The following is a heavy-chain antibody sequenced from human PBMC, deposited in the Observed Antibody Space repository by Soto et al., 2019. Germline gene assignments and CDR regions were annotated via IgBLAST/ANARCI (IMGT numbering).Heavy chain of an antibody. Sequence: QVQLVESGGGLVKPGGSLRLSFAASGIVFSDYMSWVRQAPGKGLEWLSYISGSGRTIYSADSVKGRFTISRDNATNSLYLQMNNVRTEDTAAYYCARLPFPWGWFDPWGQGTVVTVSS. CDR3: ARLPFPWGWFDP. CDR2: ISGSGRTI. CDR1: GIVFSDY. V-gene: IGHV3-11*01. D-gene: IGHD3-16*01. J-gene: IGHJ5*02.